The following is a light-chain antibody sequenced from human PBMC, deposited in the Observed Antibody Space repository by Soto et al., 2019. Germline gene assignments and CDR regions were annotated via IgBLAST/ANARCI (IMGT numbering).Light chain of an antibody. CDR3: CSYAGSSTWV. Sequence: QSALTQPASVSGSPGQSITISCTGTSSDVGSYNLVSWYQQYPGKAPKLMIYEGSKRPSGVSNRFSGSKSGNTASLTISGLQAEDEADYYCCSYAGSSTWVFGGGTTLTVL. CDR2: EGS. CDR1: SSDVGSYNL. J-gene: IGLJ3*02. V-gene: IGLV2-23*01.